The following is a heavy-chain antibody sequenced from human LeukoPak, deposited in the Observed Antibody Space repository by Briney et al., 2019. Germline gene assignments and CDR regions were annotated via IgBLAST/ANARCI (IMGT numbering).Heavy chain of an antibody. V-gene: IGHV4-31*03. Sequence: SETLSLTCTVSGGSLNNGGYDWSWLRQHPGKGLEWIGYIYYSGSSYHNPSLRSRVTISVDTSKNHFSLKLSSVTAADTAVYYCARGCYEPTTHRGHYNWFDPWGQGTLVTVSS. CDR1: GGSLNNGGYD. J-gene: IGHJ5*02. CDR2: IYYSGSS. CDR3: ARGCYEPTTHRGHYNWFDP. D-gene: IGHD1-14*01.